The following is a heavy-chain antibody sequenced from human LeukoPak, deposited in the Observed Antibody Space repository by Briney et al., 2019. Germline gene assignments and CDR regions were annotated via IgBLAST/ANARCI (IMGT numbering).Heavy chain of an antibody. CDR3: VKGSAAVRPYYLHF. CDR1: GFTFSNYA. D-gene: IGHD3-10*01. Sequence: PGGSLRLSCGVSGFTFSNYAMTWVREAPGQGVDCVSAISDSGVTAYYADSVKGRFTISRDNSKNTLYLQMNSLRVEDTALYFCVKGSAAVRPYYLHFWGQGTLVTVSS. V-gene: IGHV3-23*01. J-gene: IGHJ4*02. CDR2: ISDSGVTA.